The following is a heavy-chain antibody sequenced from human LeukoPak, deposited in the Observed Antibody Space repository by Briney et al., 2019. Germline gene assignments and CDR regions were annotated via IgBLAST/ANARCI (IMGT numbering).Heavy chain of an antibody. CDR2: MNPSSGNT. CDR3: ARDPGGSYSSESWFDP. Sequence: ASVKVSCKASGYTFTNYEINWVRQGTGQGLEWLGWMNPSSGNTGYAQKFQGRVTMTRDTSISTAYMELSSLRSDDTAVYYCARDPGGSYSSESWFDPWGQGTLVTVSS. D-gene: IGHD1-26*01. V-gene: IGHV1-8*01. J-gene: IGHJ5*02. CDR1: GYTFTNYE.